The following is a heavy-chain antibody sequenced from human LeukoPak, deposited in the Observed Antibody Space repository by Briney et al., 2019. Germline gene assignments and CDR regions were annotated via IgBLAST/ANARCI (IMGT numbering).Heavy chain of an antibody. CDR3: ARDDWDPVLAPAGIGDY. CDR1: GGSISTSNYY. V-gene: IGHV4-39*07. CDR2: IFYSGST. Sequence: PSETLSLTCTVSGGSISTSNYYWGWIRQPPGKGLEWIGNIFYSGSTYYSPSLRSRVTISLDTSRNQFSLKLNSVTAADTAVYYCARDDWDPVLAPAGIGDYWGQGSLVIVSP. J-gene: IGHJ4*02. D-gene: IGHD2-2*01.